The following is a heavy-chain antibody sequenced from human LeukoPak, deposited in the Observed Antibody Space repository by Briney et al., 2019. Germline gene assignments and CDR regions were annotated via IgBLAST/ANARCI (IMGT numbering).Heavy chain of an antibody. CDR3: ARDLGGYRHYYDRRYYREYFDY. V-gene: IGHV1-46*01. J-gene: IGHJ4*02. CDR1: GYTFSTYY. D-gene: IGHD3-22*01. Sequence: ASVKVSCKASGYTFSTYYMHWVRQAPGQGPEWRGMINPSDGITSNAQKFQGRVTMTRDTSTSTVYMELTSLRSEDPAVYYCARDLGGYRHYYDRRYYREYFDYWGQGTLVTVSS. CDR2: INPSDGIT.